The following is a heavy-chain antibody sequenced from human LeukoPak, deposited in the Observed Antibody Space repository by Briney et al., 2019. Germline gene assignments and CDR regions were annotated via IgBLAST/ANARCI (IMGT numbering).Heavy chain of an antibody. Sequence: PGGSLRLSCAASGFRFSSYWMSWVRQAPGKGLEWVANINQDGTEKYYVDSVEGRFTISRDNAKNSLSLQMNSLRVEDTAVYYCARDGMPFDWWGQGNLVTVSS. CDR3: ARDGMPFDW. D-gene: IGHD1-1*01. CDR1: GFRFSSYW. J-gene: IGHJ4*02. CDR2: INQDGTEK. V-gene: IGHV3-7*04.